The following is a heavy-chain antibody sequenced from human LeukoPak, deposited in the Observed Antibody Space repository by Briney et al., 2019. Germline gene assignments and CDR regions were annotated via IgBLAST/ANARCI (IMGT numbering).Heavy chain of an antibody. V-gene: IGHV3-23*01. D-gene: IGHD2-8*02. Sequence: PGGSLRLSCAAYGFTFNSYAMYWVRQAPGKGLEWVSGIFGSGGSAHYADSVKGRFTISRDYSKNTVYLQMNSLRTEDTALYYCAASLDLAVYGIDYWGQGTLVTVSS. CDR1: GFTFNSYA. CDR3: AASLDLAVYGIDY. J-gene: IGHJ4*02. CDR2: IFGSGGSA.